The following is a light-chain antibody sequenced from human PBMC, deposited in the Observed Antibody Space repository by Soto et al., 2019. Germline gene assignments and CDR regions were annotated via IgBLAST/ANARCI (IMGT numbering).Light chain of an antibody. CDR1: QSISSW. J-gene: IGKJ5*01. V-gene: IGKV1-5*01. CDR2: DAS. CDR3: QQYNSYSPIT. Sequence: DIQMTQSPSTLSASVGDRVTITCRASQSISSWLAWYQQKPGKAPKLLIYDASSLESGVPSRFSGSGSGTEFTLPNSSLEPDEFATDYCQQYNSYSPITFGQGTRLEIK.